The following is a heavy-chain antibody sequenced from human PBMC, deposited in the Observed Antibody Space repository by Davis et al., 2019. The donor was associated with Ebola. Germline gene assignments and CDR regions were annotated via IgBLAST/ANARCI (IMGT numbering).Heavy chain of an antibody. V-gene: IGHV3-30-3*01. D-gene: IGHD1-14*01. CDR1: GFTFSSYA. CDR2: ISYDGSNK. CDR3: AREGGAPGFDY. Sequence: PGGSLRLSCAASGFTFSSYAMHWVRQAPGKGLEWVAVISYDGSNKYYADSVKGRFTISRDNSKNTLYLQMNSLRAEDTAVYYCAREGGAPGFDYWGQGTLVTVSS. J-gene: IGHJ4*02.